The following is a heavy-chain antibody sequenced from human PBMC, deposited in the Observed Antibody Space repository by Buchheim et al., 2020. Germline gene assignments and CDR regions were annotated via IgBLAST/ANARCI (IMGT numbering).Heavy chain of an antibody. CDR1: GFTFSSYG. D-gene: IGHD3-10*01. V-gene: IGHV3-33*01. CDR3: AVDFRPYGSGSYGMDV. Sequence: QVQLVESGGGVVQPGRSLRLSCAASGFTFSSYGMHWVRQAPGKGLEWVAVIWYDGSNKYYADSVKGRFTISRDNSKNTLYLQMNSLRDEDTAVYYCAVDFRPYGSGSYGMDVWGQGTT. J-gene: IGHJ6*02. CDR2: IWYDGSNK.